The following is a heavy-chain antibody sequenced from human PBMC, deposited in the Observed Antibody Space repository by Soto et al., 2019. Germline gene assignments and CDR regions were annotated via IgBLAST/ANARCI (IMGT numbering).Heavy chain of an antibody. V-gene: IGHV1-69*02. Sequence: QVQLVQSGAEVKKPGSSVKVSCKASGGTFSSYTISWVRQAPGQGLEWMGRIIPILGIANYAQKFQGRVTITADKSTSTAYMELGSLSSEDTAVYYGAIPGGIAAAGHFDYWGQGTLVTVSS. D-gene: IGHD6-13*01. CDR2: IIPILGIA. CDR1: GGTFSSYT. CDR3: AIPGGIAAAGHFDY. J-gene: IGHJ4*02.